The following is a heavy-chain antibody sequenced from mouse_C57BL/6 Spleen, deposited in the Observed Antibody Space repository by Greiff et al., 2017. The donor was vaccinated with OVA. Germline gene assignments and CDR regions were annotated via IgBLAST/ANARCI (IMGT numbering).Heavy chain of an antibody. D-gene: IGHD2-4*01. CDR1: GYTFTSYW. Sequence: VKLQQPGAELVKPGASVKLSCKASGYTFTSYWMHWVKQRPGQGLEWIGMIHPNSGSTNYNEKFKSKATLTVDKSSSTAYMQLSSLTSEDSAVYYCARVDYDYDAWFAYWGQGTLVTVSA. J-gene: IGHJ3*01. CDR3: ARVDYDYDAWFAY. CDR2: IHPNSGST. V-gene: IGHV1-64*01.